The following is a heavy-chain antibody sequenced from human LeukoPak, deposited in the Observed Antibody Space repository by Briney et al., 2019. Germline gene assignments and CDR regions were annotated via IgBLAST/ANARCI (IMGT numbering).Heavy chain of an antibody. Sequence: GGSLRLSCAASGLTFSSYGMHWVRQAPGKGLEWVSSIGATGDTYYAGSVKGRFTISRENAKKSLYLQMSSLRAEDTAVYFCVLGAYWNDDKNAFHIWGPGTMVTVSS. V-gene: IGHV3-13*01. CDR3: VLGAYWNDDKNAFHI. J-gene: IGHJ3*02. CDR1: GLTFSSYG. D-gene: IGHD1-1*01. CDR2: IGATGDT.